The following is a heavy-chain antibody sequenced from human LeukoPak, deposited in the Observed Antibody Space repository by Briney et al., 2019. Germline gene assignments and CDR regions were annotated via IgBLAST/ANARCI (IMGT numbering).Heavy chain of an antibody. CDR3: ARDGDDLDV. J-gene: IGHJ6*02. D-gene: IGHD3-10*01. CDR2: INPGGGST. Sequence: VASVKVSCKASGYSFTSYYIHWVRQAPGQGLEWMGIINPGGGSTTYAQKLQGRVTTTRDTSANTVYMELSTLRIADTAVYHCARDGDDLDVWGQGTTVTVSS. V-gene: IGHV1-46*01. CDR1: GYSFTSYY.